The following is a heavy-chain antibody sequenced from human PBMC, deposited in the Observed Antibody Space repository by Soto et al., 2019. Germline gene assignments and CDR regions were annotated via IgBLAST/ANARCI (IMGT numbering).Heavy chain of an antibody. V-gene: IGHV3-9*01. CDR3: AKDTILAAGTFQH. CDR1: GFTFSSYA. J-gene: IGHJ1*01. D-gene: IGHD6-13*01. Sequence: GGSLRLSCAASGFTFSSYAMKWVRQAPGKGLEWVSGISWNSNDVGYAASVKGRFTISRDNAKNSLYLQMNSLRPEDTALYYCAKDTILAAGTFQHWGQGTLVTVS. CDR2: ISWNSNDV.